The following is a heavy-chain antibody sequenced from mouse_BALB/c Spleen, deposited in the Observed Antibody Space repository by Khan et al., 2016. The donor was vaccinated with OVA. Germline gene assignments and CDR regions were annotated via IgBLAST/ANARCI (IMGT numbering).Heavy chain of an antibody. D-gene: IGHD1-1*01. CDR2: ISYSGRT. CDR1: GYSITSDYA. J-gene: IGHJ2*01. Sequence: EVKLLESGPGLVNPSQSLSLTCTVTGYSITSDYAWNWIRQFPGNKLEWMGYISYSGRTSYNPSLKSRISITRDTSKNQVFLQLNSVTTEDTASYFCARSVTSTTVVATDFDYWGQGTTLTVSS. V-gene: IGHV3-2*02. CDR3: ARSVTSTTVVATDFDY.